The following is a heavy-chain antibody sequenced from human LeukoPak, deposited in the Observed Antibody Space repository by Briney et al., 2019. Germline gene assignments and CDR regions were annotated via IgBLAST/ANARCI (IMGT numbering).Heavy chain of an antibody. J-gene: IGHJ6*04. D-gene: IGHD2-2*01. CDR1: GGTFSSYA. CDR3: ARNAVPDRPFSGMDV. Sequence: SVTVSCKASGGTFSSYAISWVRQAPGQGLEWMGGIIPIFGTANYAQKFQGRVTITADESTSTAYMELSSLRSEDTAVYYCARNAVPDRPFSGMDVWGKGTTVTVSS. CDR2: IIPIFGTA. V-gene: IGHV1-69*13.